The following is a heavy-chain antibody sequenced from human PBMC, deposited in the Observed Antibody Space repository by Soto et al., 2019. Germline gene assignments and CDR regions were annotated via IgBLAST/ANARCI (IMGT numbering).Heavy chain of an antibody. CDR3: ARTPSHYYDSSGYYSHYFDY. CDR2: ISSSSSYI. D-gene: IGHD3-22*01. V-gene: IGHV3-21*01. CDR1: GFTFSSYS. J-gene: IGHJ4*02. Sequence: GGSLRLSCVASGFTFSSYSMNWVRQAPGKGLEWVSSISSSSSYIYYADSVKGRFTISRDNAKNSLYLQMNSLRAEDTAVYYCARTPSHYYDSSGYYSHYFDYWGQGTLVTVSS.